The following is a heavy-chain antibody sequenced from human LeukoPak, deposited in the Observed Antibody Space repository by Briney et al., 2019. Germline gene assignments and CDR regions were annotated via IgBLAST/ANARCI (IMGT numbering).Heavy chain of an antibody. CDR1: GFTFDDYG. V-gene: IGHV3-9*01. J-gene: IGHJ4*02. CDR3: AKDKNPPRGLGLTGILDY. Sequence: GGSLRLSCAASGFTFDDYGMHWVRQAPGKGLEWVSGISWNSGSIGYADSVKGRFTISRDNAKNSLYLQMNSLRAEDTALYYCAKDKNPPRGLGLTGILDYWGQGTLVTVSS. D-gene: IGHD3-9*01. CDR2: ISWNSGSI.